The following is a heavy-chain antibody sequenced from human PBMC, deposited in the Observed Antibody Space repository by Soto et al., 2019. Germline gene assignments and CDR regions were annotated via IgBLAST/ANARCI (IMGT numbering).Heavy chain of an antibody. CDR1: GYTFTGYY. CDR2: INPNSGGT. V-gene: IGHV1-2*04. Sequence: ASVKVSCKASGYTFTGYYMHWVRQAPGQGLEWMGWINPNSGGTNCAQKFQGWVTMTRDTSISTAYMELSRLRSDDTAVYYCASRLGGRIAAADDAFDIWGQGTMVTVSS. CDR3: ASRLGGRIAAADDAFDI. D-gene: IGHD6-13*01. J-gene: IGHJ3*02.